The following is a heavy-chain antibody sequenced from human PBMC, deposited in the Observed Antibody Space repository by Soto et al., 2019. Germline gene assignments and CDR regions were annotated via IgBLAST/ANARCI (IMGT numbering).Heavy chain of an antibody. J-gene: IGHJ5*02. Sequence: GGSLRLSCAASGFTFSSYAMHWVRQPPGKGLEWVAVISYDGSNKYYADSVKGRFTISRDNSKNTLYLQMNSLRAEDTAVYYCASTITYYYDSSGPTNWFDPWGQGTLVTVSS. D-gene: IGHD3-22*01. V-gene: IGHV3-30-3*01. CDR3: ASTITYYYDSSGPTNWFDP. CDR2: ISYDGSNK. CDR1: GFTFSSYA.